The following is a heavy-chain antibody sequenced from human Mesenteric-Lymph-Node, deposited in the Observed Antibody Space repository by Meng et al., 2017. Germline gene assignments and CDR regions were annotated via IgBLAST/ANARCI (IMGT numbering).Heavy chain of an antibody. CDR2: LYYRGST. CDR1: GDSVTSGTYY. Sequence: QVQLQESGPGLVRPSETLSLTCKVSGDSVTSGTYYWSWLRQPPGKGLEWIGYLYYRGSTIYNPSLKSRVTISVDASKNQFSLKLSSVTAADTAVYYCAREVVGPRYNWFDPWGQGTLVTVSS. J-gene: IGHJ5*02. CDR3: AREVVGPRYNWFDP. D-gene: IGHD1-26*01. V-gene: IGHV4-61*01.